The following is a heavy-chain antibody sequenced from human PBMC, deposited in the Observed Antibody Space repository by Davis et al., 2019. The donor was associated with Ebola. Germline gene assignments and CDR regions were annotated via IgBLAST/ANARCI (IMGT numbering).Heavy chain of an antibody. D-gene: IGHD6-13*01. Sequence: GESLKISCKGSGYSFSSYWISWLRQMPGKGLEWMGRVDPSDSYTNYSTSFQGHVTISADRSISTAYLHWSSLKASNTAIYYCVRHAYSSSHDIDYWGQGTLVTVSS. V-gene: IGHV5-10-1*01. CDR2: VDPSDSYT. CDR1: GYSFSSYW. CDR3: VRHAYSSSHDIDY. J-gene: IGHJ4*02.